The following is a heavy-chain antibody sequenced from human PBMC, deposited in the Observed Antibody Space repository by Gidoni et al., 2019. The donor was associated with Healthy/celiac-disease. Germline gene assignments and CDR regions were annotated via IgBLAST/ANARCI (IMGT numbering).Heavy chain of an antibody. CDR2: NSSSSNTI. J-gene: IGHJ6*03. Sequence: EVQLVESGGGLLQPGGSLRLPCEASGFNFSSYSMNCVRQAPRKGLEWVSYNSSSSNTIHYADTVKGRFTISRDNAKNSLFLQMNSLRAEYTAVYYCASRTLGYYYMDVWGKGTTVTVSS. CDR1: GFNFSSYS. V-gene: IGHV3-48*01. CDR3: ASRTLGYYYMDV. D-gene: IGHD3-16*01.